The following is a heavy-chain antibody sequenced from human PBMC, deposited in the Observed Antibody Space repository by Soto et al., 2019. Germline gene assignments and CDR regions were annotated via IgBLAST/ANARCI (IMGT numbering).Heavy chain of an antibody. J-gene: IGHJ4*02. CDR1: GFTFSSYA. CDR2: ISGSGGST. V-gene: IGHV3-23*01. CDR3: AQDPEYYYDSSGYI. Sequence: GGSLRLSCAASGFTFSSYAMSWVRQAPGKGLEWVSAISGSGGSTYYADSVKGRFTISRDNSKNTLYLQMNSLRAEDTAVYYCAQDPEYYYDSSGYIWGQGTLVTVSS. D-gene: IGHD3-22*01.